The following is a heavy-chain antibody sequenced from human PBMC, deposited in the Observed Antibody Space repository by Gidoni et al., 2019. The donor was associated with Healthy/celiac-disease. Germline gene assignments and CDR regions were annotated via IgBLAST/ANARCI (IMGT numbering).Heavy chain of an antibody. J-gene: IGHJ4*02. CDR1: GLPFSSYA. Sequence: EVQLLESGGGLVQPGVSLRLSCAASGLPFSSYAMSWVRQAPGKGLEWVSAISGSGGSTYYADSVKGRFTISRDNSKNTLYLQMNSLRAEDTAVYYCAKVVSIKTFLLGYFDYWGQGTLVTVSS. CDR3: AKVVSIKTFLLGYFDY. V-gene: IGHV3-23*01. D-gene: IGHD3-3*02. CDR2: ISGSGGST.